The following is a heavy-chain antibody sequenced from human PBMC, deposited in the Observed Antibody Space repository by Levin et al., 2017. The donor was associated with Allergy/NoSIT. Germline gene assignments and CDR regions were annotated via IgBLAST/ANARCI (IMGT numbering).Heavy chain of an antibody. CDR3: ARSGYISSSQSFRWYFAL. V-gene: IGHV4-59*11. CDR1: GGSIKSHY. J-gene: IGHJ2*01. CDR2: IYYSGIT. Sequence: SETLSLNCTVSGGSIKSHYWSWIRQPPGKALESLGYIYYSGITNYNPSLQSRVTISIDTSQNQFSLKLTSVTAADTAVYYCARSGYISSSQSFRWYFALWGRGTLVTVSS. D-gene: IGHD6-6*01.